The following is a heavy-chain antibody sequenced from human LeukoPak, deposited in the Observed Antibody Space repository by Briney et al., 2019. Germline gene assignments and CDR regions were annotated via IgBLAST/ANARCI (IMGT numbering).Heavy chain of an antibody. V-gene: IGHV4-59*08. J-gene: IGHJ4*02. Sequence: SETLSLTCTVSGGSISTYYGSWIRQPPGKRLEWIGYLDYTGSTNYNASLKSRVTMSVDTSKNQFSLKLRSVTAADTAVYYCARHGGSYSFDYWGQGTLVTVSS. CDR1: GGSISTYY. CDR3: ARHGGSYSFDY. CDR2: LDYTGST. D-gene: IGHD1-26*01.